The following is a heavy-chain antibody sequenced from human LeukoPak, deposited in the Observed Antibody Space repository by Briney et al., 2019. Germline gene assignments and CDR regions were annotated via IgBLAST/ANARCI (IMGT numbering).Heavy chain of an antibody. J-gene: IGHJ4*02. D-gene: IGHD6-6*01. Sequence: ASVKVSCKASGYTFTSYDINWVRQATGQGLEWMGWMNPNSGNTGYAQKFQGRVTITRNTSISTAYMELSSLRSEDTAVYYCARATSIAARRALGYWGQGTLVTVSS. V-gene: IGHV1-8*03. CDR1: GYTFTSYD. CDR3: ARATSIAARRALGY. CDR2: MNPNSGNT.